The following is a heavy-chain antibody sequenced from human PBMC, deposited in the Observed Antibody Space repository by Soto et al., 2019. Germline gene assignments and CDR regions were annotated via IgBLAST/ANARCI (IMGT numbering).Heavy chain of an antibody. D-gene: IGHD3-3*01. CDR1: GFTFGDYA. CDR2: IRSKAYGGTT. CDR3: TRVGYKYYDFWSGPTTDYYYMDV. V-gene: IGHV3-49*03. Sequence: PGGSLRLSCTASGFTFGDYAMSWFRQAPGKGLEWVGFIRSKAYGGTTEYAASVKGRFTISRDDSKSIAYLQMNSLKTEDTAVYYCTRVGYKYYDFWSGPTTDYYYMDVWGKGTTVTVSS. J-gene: IGHJ6*03.